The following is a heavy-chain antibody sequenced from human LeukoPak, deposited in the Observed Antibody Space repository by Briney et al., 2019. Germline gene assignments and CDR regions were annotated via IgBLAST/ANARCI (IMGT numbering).Heavy chain of an antibody. J-gene: IGHJ4*02. CDR1: GCSISSSSYY. D-gene: IGHD6-13*01. Sequence: SETLSLTCNVSGCSISSSSYYWAWIRQPPGKGLEWIGSIYYSGSTYYNPSLKSRVTTSVDTSQNQFSLKLTSVTAADTAVYYCARQGYSGSYSTRGTAFDYWGQGTLVTVSS. CDR2: IYYSGST. V-gene: IGHV4-39*01. CDR3: ARQGYSGSYSTRGTAFDY.